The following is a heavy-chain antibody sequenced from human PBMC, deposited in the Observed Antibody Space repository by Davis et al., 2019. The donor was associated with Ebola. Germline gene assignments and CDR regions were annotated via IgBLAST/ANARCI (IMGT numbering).Heavy chain of an antibody. CDR2: IKQDGSEK. J-gene: IGHJ5*02. CDR3: ARDGAVAGMRWFDP. CDR1: GFTFTNYW. Sequence: GGSLRLSCAAFGFTFTNYWMHWVRKAPGKGLERVANIKQDGSEKYYVDSVKGRFTISRDNAKNSLYLQMNSLRAEDTAVYYCARDGAVAGMRWFDPWGQGTLVTVSS. V-gene: IGHV3-7*01. D-gene: IGHD6-19*01.